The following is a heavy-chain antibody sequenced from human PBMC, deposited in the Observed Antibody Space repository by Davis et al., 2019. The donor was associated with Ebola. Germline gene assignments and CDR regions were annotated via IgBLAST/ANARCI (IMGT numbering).Heavy chain of an antibody. CDR1: GYAFGNYP. J-gene: IGHJ4*02. CDR3: ARAPTYYGSARYYFDQ. D-gene: IGHD3-10*01. Sequence: GESLKISCAASGYAFGNYPMHWVRQAPGKGLEYVSTVSASGTSTYYTNSVKGRFTTSRDNSKNTLFLQMGSLSPDDMAIYYCARAPTYYGSARYYFDQWGQGTLVTVSS. CDR2: VSASGTST. V-gene: IGHV3-64*01.